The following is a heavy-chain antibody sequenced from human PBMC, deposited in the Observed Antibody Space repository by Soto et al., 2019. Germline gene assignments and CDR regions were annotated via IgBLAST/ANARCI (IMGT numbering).Heavy chain of an antibody. Sequence: EVQLLQSGGGLVQPGGSLRLSCAASGFTFSNYAMSWLRRPPGKGLEWVSAISDSGDRTYYADSVKGRFTISRDNSKNTLYLQMNSLRAEDSAVYYCVKERSGHSYADSWGQGTLVTVSS. CDR3: VKERSGHSYADS. CDR2: ISDSGDRT. J-gene: IGHJ4*02. V-gene: IGHV3-23*01. CDR1: GFTFSNYA. D-gene: IGHD5-18*01.